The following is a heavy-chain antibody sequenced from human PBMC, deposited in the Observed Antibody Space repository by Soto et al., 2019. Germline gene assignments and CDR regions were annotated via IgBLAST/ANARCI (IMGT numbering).Heavy chain of an antibody. J-gene: IGHJ4*02. CDR1: GGSISSGDYY. CDR2: IYYSGST. CDR3: AREQSRYSSSWYDY. Sequence: PSETLSLTCTVSGGSISSGDYYWSWIRQPPGKGLEWIGYIYYSGSTYYNPSLKSRVTISVDTSKNQFSLKLSSVTAADTAVYYCAREQSRYSSSWYDYWGRGTLVTVSS. V-gene: IGHV4-30-4*01. D-gene: IGHD6-13*01.